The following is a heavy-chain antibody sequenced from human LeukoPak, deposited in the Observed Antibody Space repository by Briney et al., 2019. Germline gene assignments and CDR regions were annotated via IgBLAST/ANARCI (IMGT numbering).Heavy chain of an antibody. V-gene: IGHV4-39*07. D-gene: IGHD3-22*01. CDR3: ARGGIGSSGYAYYYYYMDV. Sequence: PSETLSLTCTVSGGSISSSSYYWGWIRQPPGKGLEWIGSIYYSGSTYYNPSLKSRVTISVDTSKNQFSLKLSSVTAADTAVYYCARGGIGSSGYAYYYYYMDVWGKGTTVTISS. CDR1: GGSISSSSYY. CDR2: IYYSGST. J-gene: IGHJ6*03.